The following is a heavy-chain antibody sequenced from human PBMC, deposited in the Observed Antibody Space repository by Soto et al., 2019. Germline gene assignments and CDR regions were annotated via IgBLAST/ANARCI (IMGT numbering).Heavy chain of an antibody. J-gene: IGHJ6*02. CDR1: GDTASSNSVA. D-gene: IGHD2-15*01. CDR3: ARSEEDSDYYYYGMDV. CDR2: TYYRSRWYS. V-gene: IGHV6-1*01. Sequence: PSQTLSLTCVGSGDTASSNSVAWNWVRQSPSRGLEWLGRTYYRSRWYSDYAVSVRSRIDINADTSKNQVSLQLNSVTPEDTAVYYCARSEEDSDYYYYGMDVWGQETTVTVSS.